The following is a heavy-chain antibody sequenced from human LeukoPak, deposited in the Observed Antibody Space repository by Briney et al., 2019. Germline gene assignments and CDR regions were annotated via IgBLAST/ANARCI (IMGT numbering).Heavy chain of an antibody. CDR1: GFTFSSYS. CDR2: ISSSSSYI. CDR3: AKDLGYCTNGVCYTEYYFDY. V-gene: IGHV3-21*04. D-gene: IGHD2-8*01. J-gene: IGHJ4*02. Sequence: GGSLRLSCAASGFTFSSYSMNWVRQAPGKGLEWVSSISSSSSYIYYADSVKGRFTISRDNSKNTLYLQMNSLRAEDTAVYYCAKDLGYCTNGVCYTEYYFDYWGQGTLVTVSS.